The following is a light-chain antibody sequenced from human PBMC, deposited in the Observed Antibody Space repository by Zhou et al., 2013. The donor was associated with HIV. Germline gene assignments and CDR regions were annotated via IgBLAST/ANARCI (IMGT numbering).Light chain of an antibody. J-gene: IGKJ3*01. V-gene: IGKV2-28*01. CDR2: LAS. CDR1: QSLLHTNGYNY. CDR3: MQSIQFPLT. Sequence: DIVLTQSPLSLPVTPGEPASISCRSSQSLLHTNGYNYLDWYLQKAGQSPQLLIFLASHRAAGVPDRFSGSGSGTDFTLKISRVEAEDVGVYYCMQSIQFPLTFGPGTKVDIK.